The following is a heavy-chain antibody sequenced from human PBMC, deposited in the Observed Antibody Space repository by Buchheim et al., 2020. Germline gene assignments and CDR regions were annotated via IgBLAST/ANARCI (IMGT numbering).Heavy chain of an antibody. J-gene: IGHJ4*02. CDR2: INHSGST. V-gene: IGHV4-34*01. Sequence: QVQLQQWGAGLLKPSETLSLNCAVFGGSFNGYYWSWIRQPPGKGLEWIGEINHSGSTNYNPSLKSRVTILIDTSKTQFSPRLSSVSAADTAVYYCARVGYYGSGSFGYWGQGTL. CDR1: GGSFNGYY. CDR3: ARVGYYGSGSFGY. D-gene: IGHD3-10*01.